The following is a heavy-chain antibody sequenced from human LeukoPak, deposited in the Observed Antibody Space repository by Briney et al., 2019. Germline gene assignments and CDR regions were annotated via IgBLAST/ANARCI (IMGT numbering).Heavy chain of an antibody. CDR2: LSHTGPT. Sequence: SGTLSLTCTVSGGSLSTISPFWGWVRQPPGKGLGWSVCLSHTGPTYYTPSLESRLPMSVYTSKNQFSLKLSSVTAADTAVYYCARRDHTGRSHAWFDHWGQGTLVTVSS. CDR3: ARRDHTGRSHAWFDH. J-gene: IGHJ5*02. D-gene: IGHD1-14*01. CDR1: GGSLSTISPF. V-gene: IGHV4-39*01.